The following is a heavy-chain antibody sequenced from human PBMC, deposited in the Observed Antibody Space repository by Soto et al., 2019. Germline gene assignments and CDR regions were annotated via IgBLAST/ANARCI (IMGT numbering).Heavy chain of an antibody. Sequence: QVQLVQSGAEVKKPGSSVKVSCKASGGTFSSYAISWVRQAPGQGLEWMGGIIPIFGTANYAQKFQGRVTITADESTSTAYMELSSLRSEDTAVYYCAGAESYYDYVWGSYRDDAFDIWGQGTMVTVSS. CDR2: IIPIFGTA. CDR1: GGTFSSYA. CDR3: AGAESYYDYVWGSYRDDAFDI. V-gene: IGHV1-69*01. J-gene: IGHJ3*02. D-gene: IGHD3-16*02.